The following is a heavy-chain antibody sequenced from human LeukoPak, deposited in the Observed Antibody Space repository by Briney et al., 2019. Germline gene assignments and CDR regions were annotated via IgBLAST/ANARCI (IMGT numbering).Heavy chain of an antibody. Sequence: QPGGSLRLSCAASGIAFAGSAVHWVRQASGKGLEWVGCVRSQEKNYATIYGASVKGRFIISRDDSRNAASLQMNSLRIEDTAVYFCIRHVEYLAPDRWGQGTLVTVSS. CDR2: VRSQEKNYAT. D-gene: IGHD2/OR15-2a*01. CDR1: GIAFAGSA. J-gene: IGHJ5*02. CDR3: IRHVEYLAPDR. V-gene: IGHV3-73*01.